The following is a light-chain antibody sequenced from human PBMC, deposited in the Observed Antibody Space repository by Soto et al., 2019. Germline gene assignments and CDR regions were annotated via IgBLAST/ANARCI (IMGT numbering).Light chain of an antibody. CDR2: TAS. V-gene: IGKV1-5*03. J-gene: IGKJ1*01. CDR1: QSIGSW. Sequence: DIQMTQSPSTLSASVGDRVTITCRASQSIGSWLAWYQQKPGKAPQLLIYTASTLESGVPSRFSGSGSGTEFTLTISSVQPDDLATYYCQKYGSYPWTFGQGTKVEIK. CDR3: QKYGSYPWT.